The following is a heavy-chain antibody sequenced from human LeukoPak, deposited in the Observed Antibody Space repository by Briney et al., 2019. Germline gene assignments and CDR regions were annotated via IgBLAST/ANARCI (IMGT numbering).Heavy chain of an antibody. CDR1: GLPFGSYW. J-gene: IGHJ4*02. CDR3: ARDSETSYWG. V-gene: IGHV3-74*01. D-gene: IGHD7-27*01. Sequence: GGSLSLFCAPSGLPFGSYWTRWARHAPGKGLMWVSRVEHDGSCASYADSVEGRFTISRDNARNTLYLVMNSLRADDTAVYYCARDSETSYWGWGQGTLVTVSS. CDR2: VEHDGSCA.